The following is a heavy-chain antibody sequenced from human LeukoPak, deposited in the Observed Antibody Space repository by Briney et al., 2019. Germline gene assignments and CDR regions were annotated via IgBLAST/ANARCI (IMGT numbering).Heavy chain of an antibody. Sequence: GGSLSLPCAASGFTFNNYWMNWVGPPPGKGLDWVANIKQDGSETYYVDSVKGRFTISRDNAKNSVYLQMNSLRAEDTAVYYCAREGGGIAAAAYFDYWGQGTLVTVSS. V-gene: IGHV3-7*01. CDR2: IKQDGSET. J-gene: IGHJ4*02. D-gene: IGHD6-13*01. CDR1: GFTFNNYW. CDR3: AREGGGIAAAAYFDY.